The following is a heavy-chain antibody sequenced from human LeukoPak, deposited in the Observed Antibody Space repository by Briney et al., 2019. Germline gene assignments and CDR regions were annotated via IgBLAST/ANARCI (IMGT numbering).Heavy chain of an antibody. D-gene: IGHD2-2*01. CDR3: ARDHRDIVVVPAASDYYYYYGMDV. CDR2: IYYSGST. J-gene: IGHJ6*02. CDR1: GGSISSGDYY. Sequence: KPSQTLSLTCTVSGGSISSGDYYWSWIRQPPGKGLEWIGYIYYSGSTYYNPSLKSRVTISVDTSKNQFSLKLSSVTAADTAVYYCARDHRDIVVVPAASDYYYYYGMDVWGQGTTVTVSS. V-gene: IGHV4-30-4*01.